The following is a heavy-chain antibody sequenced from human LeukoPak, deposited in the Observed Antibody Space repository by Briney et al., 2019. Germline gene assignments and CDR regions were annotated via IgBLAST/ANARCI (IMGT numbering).Heavy chain of an antibody. J-gene: IGHJ4*02. CDR3: ARDPNIGSGGTSFDY. CDR1: GDSVASNSAA. V-gene: IGHV6-1*01. CDR2: TYYRSKWYN. Sequence: SQTLSLTCAISGDSVASNSAAWNWIRQSPSRGLEWQGRTYYRSKWYNAYAVSVKSRISINPDTSKNQVSLMLSSVTAADTAVYYCARDPNIGSGGTSFDYWGQGTLVTVSS. D-gene: IGHD2/OR15-2a*01.